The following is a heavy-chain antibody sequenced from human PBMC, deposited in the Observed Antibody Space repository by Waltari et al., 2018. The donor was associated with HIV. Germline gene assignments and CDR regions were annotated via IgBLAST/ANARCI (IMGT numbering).Heavy chain of an antibody. CDR2: IYYSGST. CDR1: GGSISSSSYY. J-gene: IGHJ4*02. V-gene: IGHV4-39*07. D-gene: IGHD3-22*01. Sequence: QLQLQESGPGLVKPSETLSLTCTVSGGSISSSSYYWGWIRQPPGKGLEWIGSIYYSGSTYYNPSLKSRVTISVDTSKNQFSLKLSSVTAADTAVYYCARHHSSGYRTTSFDYWGQGTLVTVSS. CDR3: ARHHSSGYRTTSFDY.